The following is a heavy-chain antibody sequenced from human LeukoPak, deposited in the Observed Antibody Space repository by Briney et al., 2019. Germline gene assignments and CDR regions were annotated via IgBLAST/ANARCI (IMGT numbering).Heavy chain of an antibody. CDR2: NTSSGSAA. CDR3: ARLGYCSGGSCYGARPFDI. D-gene: IGHD2-15*01. V-gene: IGHV3-48*03. Sequence: PGGSLRLSCAASGFTFSSYEINWVRQATGRGPEWISYNTSSGSAALYADSVKGRFTISRDNAKNSLYLQMNSLRAEDTAVYYCARLGYCSGGSCYGARPFDIWGQGTMVTVSS. J-gene: IGHJ3*02. CDR1: GFTFSSYE.